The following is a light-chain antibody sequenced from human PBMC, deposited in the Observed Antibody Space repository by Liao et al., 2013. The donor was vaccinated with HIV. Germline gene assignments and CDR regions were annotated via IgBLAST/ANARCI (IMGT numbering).Light chain of an antibody. CDR2: SDS. V-gene: IGLV3-21*01. CDR3: QVWDSSSVV. CDR1: GVGTRR. J-gene: IGLJ2*01. Sequence: SYVLTQPPSVSVAPGKTATITCGGNGVGTRRVHWYQQKPGQAPVLVIYSDSDRPSGIPERFSGSNSGNTATLTISRVEAGDEADYYCQVWDSSSVVFGGGTKLTVL.